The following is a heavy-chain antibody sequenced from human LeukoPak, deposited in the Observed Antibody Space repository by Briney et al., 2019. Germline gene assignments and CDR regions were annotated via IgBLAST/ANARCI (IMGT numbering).Heavy chain of an antibody. V-gene: IGHV3-30*18. J-gene: IGHJ4*02. CDR3: AKDTGYFSDPYYFDY. CDR2: ISYDGSNK. Sequence: GGSLRLSCAASGFTFSSYGTHWVRQAPGKGLEWVAVISYDGSNKYYADSVKGRFTISRDNSKNTLYLQMNSLRAEDTAVYYCAKDTGYFSDPYYFDYWGQGTLVTVSS. CDR1: GFTFSSYG. D-gene: IGHD3-9*01.